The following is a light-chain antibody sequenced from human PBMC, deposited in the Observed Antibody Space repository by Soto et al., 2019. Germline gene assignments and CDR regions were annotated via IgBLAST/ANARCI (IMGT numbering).Light chain of an antibody. Sequence: QSALTQPASVSGSPGQSITISCTGTSSDVGGYIYVSWYQQHPGKAPKLLIYEVSNRPSGVSYRFSGSKSGNTASLTISGLQAEDEADYYCQSYDSGVTGSVFGTGTKLTVL. CDR2: EVS. J-gene: IGLJ1*01. V-gene: IGLV2-14*01. CDR1: SSDVGGYIY. CDR3: QSYDSGVTGSV.